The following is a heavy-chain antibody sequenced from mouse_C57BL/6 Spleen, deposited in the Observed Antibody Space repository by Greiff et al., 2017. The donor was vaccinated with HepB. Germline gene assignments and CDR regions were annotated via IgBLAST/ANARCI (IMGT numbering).Heavy chain of an antibody. D-gene: IGHD1-1*01. V-gene: IGHV1-64*01. CDR2: IHPNSGST. J-gene: IGHJ4*01. CDR3: ARGSMKDAMDY. CDR1: GYTFTSYW. Sequence: QVQLKQPGAELVKPGASVKLSCKASGYTFTSYWMHWVKQRPGQGLEWIGMIHPNSGSTNYNEKFKSKATLTVDKSSSTAYMQLSSLTSEDSAVYYGARGSMKDAMDYWGQGTSVTVSS.